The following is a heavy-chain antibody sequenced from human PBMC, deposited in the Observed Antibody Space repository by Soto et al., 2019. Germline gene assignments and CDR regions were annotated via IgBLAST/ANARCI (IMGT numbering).Heavy chain of an antibody. J-gene: IGHJ4*02. CDR2: IYYSGST. CDR3: ATLAYGSSRSVGY. CDR1: GGSISTSRYF. Sequence: SETLSLTCAVSGGSISTSRYFWGWIRQSPGKGLEWIGSIYYSGSTYYNPSLRTRVTISVDRSKNQFSLKVSSVTAADTAVYYCATLAYGSSRSVGYWGQGTLVTVSS. D-gene: IGHD6-6*01. V-gene: IGHV4-39*01.